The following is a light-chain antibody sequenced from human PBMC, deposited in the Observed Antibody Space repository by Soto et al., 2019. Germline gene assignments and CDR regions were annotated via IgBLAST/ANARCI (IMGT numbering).Light chain of an antibody. CDR1: TSNIGSNP. CDR2: SSN. J-gene: IGLJ2*01. V-gene: IGLV1-44*01. CDR3: AAWDASLNGVV. Sequence: QSVLTQPPSASGTRGQRVTISCSGSTSNIGSNPVNWYHQLPGTAPKLLIYSSNQRPSGVPDRFSGSKSGTSASLAISGLQSEDEADYYCAAWDASLNGVVFGGGTKLTVL.